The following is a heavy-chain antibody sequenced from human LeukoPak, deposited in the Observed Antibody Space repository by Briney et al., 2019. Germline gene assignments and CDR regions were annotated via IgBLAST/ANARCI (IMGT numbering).Heavy chain of an antibody. D-gene: IGHD3-22*01. V-gene: IGHV4-39*01. CDR3: ASTNSSGYYKGYYYYMDV. CDR2: IYYSGST. CDR1: GGSIRSSSYY. Sequence: SETLSLTCTVSGGSIRSSSYYWGWIRQPPGKGLEWIGSIYYSGSTYYNPSLKSRVTISVDTPKNQFSLKLSSVTAADTAVYYCASTNSSGYYKGYYYYMDVWGKGTTVTVSS. J-gene: IGHJ6*03.